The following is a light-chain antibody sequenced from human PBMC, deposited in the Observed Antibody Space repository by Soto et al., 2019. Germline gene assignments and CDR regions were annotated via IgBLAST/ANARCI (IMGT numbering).Light chain of an antibody. J-gene: IGKJ1*01. CDR1: QTISTL. CDR3: QRYSTYPWT. CDR2: KAS. Sequence: DIQMTQSPSTLSASVGDRVTITCRASQTISTLLAWYQRRPGEAPNLLIYKASSLESGVPSRFSGSGSGTEFTLTISILQPDDFATYFCQRYSTYPWTFGQGTKVEVK. V-gene: IGKV1-5*03.